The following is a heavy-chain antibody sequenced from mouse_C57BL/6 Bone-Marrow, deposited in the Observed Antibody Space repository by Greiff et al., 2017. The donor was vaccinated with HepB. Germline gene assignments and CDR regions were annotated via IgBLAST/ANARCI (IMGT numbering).Heavy chain of an antibody. CDR1: GFSLTSYG. J-gene: IGHJ4*01. CDR3: ARHVHYYGSSYDAMDY. V-gene: IGHV2-6-1*01. CDR2: IWSDGST. D-gene: IGHD1-1*01. Sequence: VKLVESGPGLVAPSQSLSITCTVSGFSLTSYGVHWVRQPPGKGLEWLVVIWSDGSTTYNSALKSRLSISKDNSKSQVFLKMNSLQTDDTAMYYCARHVHYYGSSYDAMDYWGQGTSVTVSS.